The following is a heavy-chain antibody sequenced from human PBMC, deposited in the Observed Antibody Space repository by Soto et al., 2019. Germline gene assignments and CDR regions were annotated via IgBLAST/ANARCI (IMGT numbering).Heavy chain of an antibody. J-gene: IGHJ4*02. V-gene: IGHV3-74*01. CDR2: INSDGSRT. Sequence: SGGSLRLSCAASGFTFTDYWTHWVRQAPGKGLVWVSRINSDGSRTSYADSVTGRFTISRGNAKNTLYLQMNSLRVEDTALYYCARENYRGLYFDYWGQGTLVTVSS. CDR1: GFTFTDYW. CDR3: ARENYRGLYFDY. D-gene: IGHD4-4*01.